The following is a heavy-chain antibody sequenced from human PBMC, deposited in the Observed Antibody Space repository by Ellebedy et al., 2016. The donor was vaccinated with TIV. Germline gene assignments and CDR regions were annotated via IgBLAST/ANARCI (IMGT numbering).Heavy chain of an antibody. CDR2: INHGGTA. V-gene: IGHV4-34*01. Sequence: SETLSLTXAVYGGSFSDYYWTWIRQPPGKGLEWIGEINHGGTANYNPSLKSRVTVSVDTSKNQFSLRLTSVTAADTALYFCARGYYDNPSRDKYFDFWGQGTRVTVSS. CDR3: ARGYYDNPSRDKYFDF. D-gene: IGHD3-9*01. CDR1: GGSFSDYY. J-gene: IGHJ4*02.